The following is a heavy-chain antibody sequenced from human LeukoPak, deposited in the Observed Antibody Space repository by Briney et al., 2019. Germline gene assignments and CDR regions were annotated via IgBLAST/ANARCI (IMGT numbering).Heavy chain of an antibody. CDR3: AKDMVRGVINFYYYYYGMDG. CDR2: ISGSGGST. J-gene: IGHJ6*02. CDR1: GFTFSSYA. Sequence: PGGSLRLSCAASGFTFSSYAMSWVRQAPGKGLEWVSAISGSGGSTYYADSVKGRFTISRDNSKNTLYLQMNSLRAEDTAVYYCAKDMVRGVINFYYYYYGMDGWGQGTTVTVSS. V-gene: IGHV3-23*01. D-gene: IGHD3-10*01.